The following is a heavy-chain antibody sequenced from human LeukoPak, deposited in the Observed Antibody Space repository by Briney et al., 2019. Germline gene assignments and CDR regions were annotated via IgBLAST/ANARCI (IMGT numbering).Heavy chain of an antibody. CDR1: GYTFTSYG. CDR2: ISAYNGNT. CDR3: ARDGSRDDAFDI. V-gene: IGHV1-18*01. J-gene: IGHJ3*02. D-gene: IGHD3-10*01. Sequence: ASVKVSCKASGYTFTSYGISWVRQAPGQGLEWMGWISAYNGNTNYAQKLQGRVTMTRDMSTSTVYMELSSLRSEDTAVYYCARDGSRDDAFDIWGQGTMVTVSS.